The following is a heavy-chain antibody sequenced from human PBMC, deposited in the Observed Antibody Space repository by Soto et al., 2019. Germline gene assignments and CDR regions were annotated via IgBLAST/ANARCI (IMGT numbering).Heavy chain of an antibody. D-gene: IGHD6-19*01. CDR2: ISGSGGST. CDR3: AKDRAVTHDVFDI. J-gene: IGHJ3*02. CDR1: GFPFSSYA. V-gene: IGHV3-23*01. Sequence: EVQLLESGGGLVQPGGSLRLSCAASGFPFSSYAMSWVRQAPGKGLEWVSAISGSGGSTYYADSVKGRFTISRDNSKNTLYLQMNSLRAEDTAVYYCAKDRAVTHDVFDIWGQGTMVTVSS.